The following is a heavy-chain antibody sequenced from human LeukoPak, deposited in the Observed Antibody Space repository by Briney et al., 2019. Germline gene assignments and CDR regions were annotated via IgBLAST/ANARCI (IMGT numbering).Heavy chain of an antibody. CDR1: GFSMSVYW. V-gene: IGHV3-7*01. CDR3: ARDWGAYYHFFDY. CDR2: IKQDGSER. D-gene: IGHD3-22*01. Sequence: GRSLRLSCAASGFSMSVYWMSWVRQAPGKGLEWVGNIKQDGSERNYVDSVKGRFTISRDNAKKSLYLQMNSLRAENTAVYYCARDWGAYYHFFDYWGKGPLDPVSS. J-gene: IGHJ4*02.